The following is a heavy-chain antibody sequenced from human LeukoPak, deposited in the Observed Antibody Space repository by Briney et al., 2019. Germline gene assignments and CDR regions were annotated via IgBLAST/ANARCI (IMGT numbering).Heavy chain of an antibody. Sequence: GGSLRLSCAASGLPFSNAYMSWVRQAPGKGLEWVGLIKSKTDGGTTDYAAPVKGRFTISRDDSKNTLYLQMNSLKTEDTAVYYCTTEYGLGIRYYFDYWGQGTLVTVSS. J-gene: IGHJ4*02. V-gene: IGHV3-15*01. CDR2: IKSKTDGGTT. CDR1: GLPFSNAY. CDR3: TTEYGLGIRYYFDY. D-gene: IGHD3-10*01.